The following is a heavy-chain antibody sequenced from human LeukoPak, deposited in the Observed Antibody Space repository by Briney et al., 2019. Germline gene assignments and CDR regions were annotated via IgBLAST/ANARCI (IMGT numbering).Heavy chain of an antibody. CDR3: ARQIASAGTAGFGF. J-gene: IGHJ4*02. D-gene: IGHD6-13*01. CDR1: GGSISSYY. CDR2: IYSTGST. V-gene: IGHV4-4*07. Sequence: SSETLSLTCTVSGGSISSYYWSWIRQPAGKGLEWIGRIYSTGSTNYNPSLKSRVTMSVDTSKNQFSLRLRSVTAADTAVYYCARQIASAGTAGFGFWGQGALVTVSS.